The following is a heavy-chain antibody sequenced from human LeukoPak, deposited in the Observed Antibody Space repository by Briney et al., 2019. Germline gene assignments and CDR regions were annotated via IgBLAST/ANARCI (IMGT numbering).Heavy chain of an antibody. CDR2: IYYSGST. D-gene: IGHD2-15*01. Sequence: SETLSLTCTVSGGSISSYYWSWTRQPPGKGLEWIGYIYYSGSTNYNPSLKSRVTISVDTSKNQFSLKLSSVTAADTAVYYCARLLCSGGSCYSEPPYFDYWAREPWSPSPQ. CDR1: GGSISSYY. V-gene: IGHV4-59*08. CDR3: ARLLCSGGSCYSEPPYFDY. J-gene: IGHJ4*02.